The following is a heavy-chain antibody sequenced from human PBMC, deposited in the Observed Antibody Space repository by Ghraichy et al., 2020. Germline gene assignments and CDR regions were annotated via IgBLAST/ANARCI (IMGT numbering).Heavy chain of an antibody. D-gene: IGHD4-17*01. V-gene: IGHV3-33*06. CDR2: IWYDGSNK. J-gene: IGHJ3*02. CDR1: GFTFSSYG. Sequence: GGSLRLSCAASGFTFSSYGMHWVRQAPGKGLEWVAVIWYDGSNKYYADSVKGRFTISRDNSKNTLYLQMNSLRAEDTAVYYCAKAATVTYYDAFDIWGQGTMVTVSS. CDR3: AKAATVTYYDAFDI.